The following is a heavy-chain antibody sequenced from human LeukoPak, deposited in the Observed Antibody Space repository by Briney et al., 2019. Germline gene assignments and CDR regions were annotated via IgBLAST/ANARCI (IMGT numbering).Heavy chain of an antibody. J-gene: IGHJ6*03. V-gene: IGHV3-7*01. CDR2: IKQDGSEK. Sequence: GGSLRLSCAASGFTFSSYWMSWVRQAPGKGLEWVANIKQDGSEKYYVDSVKGRFTISRDNAKNSLYLQMNSLRAEDTAVYYCARDYIAAAGTGDAYYYYYYMDVWGKGTTVTISS. D-gene: IGHD6-13*01. CDR3: ARDYIAAAGTGDAYYYYYYMDV. CDR1: GFTFSSYW.